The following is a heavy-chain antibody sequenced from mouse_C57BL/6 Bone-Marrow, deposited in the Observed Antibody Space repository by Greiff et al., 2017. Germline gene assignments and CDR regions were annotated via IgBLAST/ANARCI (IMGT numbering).Heavy chain of an antibody. CDR2: INPNNGGT. CDR3: ARWGYSNYDYFDY. Sequence: VQLQQSGPELVKPGASVKISCTASGYTFTDYYMNWVKQSHGKSLEWIGDINPNNGGTSYNQKFKGKATLTVDKSTSTAYMEIRSLTSEDSAVYYCARWGYSNYDYFDYWGQGTTLTVSS. CDR1: GYTFTDYY. J-gene: IGHJ2*01. V-gene: IGHV1-26*01. D-gene: IGHD2-5*01.